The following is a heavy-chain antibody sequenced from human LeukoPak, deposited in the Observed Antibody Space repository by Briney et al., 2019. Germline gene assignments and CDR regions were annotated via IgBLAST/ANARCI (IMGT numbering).Heavy chain of an antibody. CDR1: GFTFSSYR. D-gene: IGHD6-19*01. Sequence: PGGSLRLSCEASGFTFSSYRMSWVRQAPGKGLEWVANIQHDGSEKYYVDSVKGRFTISRDNAKNSLYLQMNSLRAEDTAVYHCVRELASGWYLTDSSYFYGMDVWGQGTTVTVFS. J-gene: IGHJ6*02. CDR2: IQHDGSEK. V-gene: IGHV3-7*03. CDR3: VRELASGWYLTDSSYFYGMDV.